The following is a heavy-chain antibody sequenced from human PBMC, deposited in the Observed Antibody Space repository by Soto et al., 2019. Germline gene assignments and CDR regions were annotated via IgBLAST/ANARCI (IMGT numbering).Heavy chain of an antibody. J-gene: IGHJ5*02. V-gene: IGHV3-9*01. CDR3: AKDMSSSWYFGWFDP. CDR1: GFTFDDYA. CDR2: ISWNSGSI. Sequence: PGGSLRLSCAASGFTFDDYAMHWVRQAPGKGLEWVSGISWNSGSIGYADSVKGRFTISRDNAKNSLYLQMNSLRAEDTALYYCAKDMSSSWYFGWFDPWGQGTLVTVSS. D-gene: IGHD6-13*01.